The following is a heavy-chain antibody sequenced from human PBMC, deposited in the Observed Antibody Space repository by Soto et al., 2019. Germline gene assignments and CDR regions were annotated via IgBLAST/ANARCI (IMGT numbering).Heavy chain of an antibody. Sequence: PSETLSLTCTVSGPSITSYHWSWLRQFPGGGLEYIASIYDNGGTNYNPSLRSRVTISLDASKNQFSLKLSSVTAADTAVYYCARQGLRYYDSSADGLTEFDYWGLGTLVTVSS. CDR3: ARQGLRYYDSSADGLTEFDY. D-gene: IGHD3-22*01. CDR1: GPSITSYH. J-gene: IGHJ4*02. V-gene: IGHV4-59*08. CDR2: IYDNGGT.